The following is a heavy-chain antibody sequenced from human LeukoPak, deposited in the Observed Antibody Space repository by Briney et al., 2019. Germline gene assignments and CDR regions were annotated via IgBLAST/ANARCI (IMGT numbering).Heavy chain of an antibody. CDR2: IKQDGSEK. V-gene: IGHV3-7*01. CDR1: GFTFSSYW. Sequence: GGSLRLSCAASGFTFSSYWMSWVRQAPGKGLEWWANIKQDGSEKYYVDSVKGRFTISRDNAKNSLYLQMNSLRAEDTAVYYCARDGGDIVATMDAFDIWGQGTMVTVSS. CDR3: ARDGGDIVATMDAFDI. J-gene: IGHJ3*02. D-gene: IGHD5-12*01.